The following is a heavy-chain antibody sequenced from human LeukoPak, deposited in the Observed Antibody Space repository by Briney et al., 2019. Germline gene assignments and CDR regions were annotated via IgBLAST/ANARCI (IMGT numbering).Heavy chain of an antibody. D-gene: IGHD1-26*01. CDR1: GFTFSSYW. Sequence: GGSLRLSCAASGFTFSSYWMHWVRHGPGKGLVWVSRTSSDGSSTTYADSVKGRFTISRDNAKNTLYLQMNSLSAEDTAVYYCARGYSGSYRVDYWGQGTLVTVSS. CDR2: TSSDGSST. CDR3: ARGYSGSYRVDY. V-gene: IGHV3-74*01. J-gene: IGHJ4*02.